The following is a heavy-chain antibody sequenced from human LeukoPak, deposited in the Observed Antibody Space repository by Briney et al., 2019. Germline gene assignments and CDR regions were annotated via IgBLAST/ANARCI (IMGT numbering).Heavy chain of an antibody. CDR1: GFSFSNYW. CDR2: ISGHASST. J-gene: IGHJ4*02. V-gene: IGHV3-74*01. D-gene: IGHD3-22*01. Sequence: PGGSLRLSCAVSGFSFSNYWMHWVRQVPGKGLVWVSRISGHASSTSYADSVKGRFTISRDNAKNTLYLQMDSLSAEDTAVYYCARGISYYEGSGNHGYFDYWGQGTLVPVSS. CDR3: ARGISYYEGSGNHGYFDY.